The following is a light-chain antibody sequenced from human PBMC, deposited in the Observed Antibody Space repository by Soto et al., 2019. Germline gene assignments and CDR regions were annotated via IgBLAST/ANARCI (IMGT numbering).Light chain of an antibody. CDR1: QSVGRN. CDR2: GTS. Sequence: EIVMTQSPFALSVSPGERAAISCRASQSVGRNFAWYQQRPGQAPRVLIYGTSTRATGVPARFSGSGSGTDFTLTISSLQSEDFAVYYCQQYNNWPYTFGQGTRLEIK. J-gene: IGKJ2*01. V-gene: IGKV3-15*01. CDR3: QQYNNWPYT.